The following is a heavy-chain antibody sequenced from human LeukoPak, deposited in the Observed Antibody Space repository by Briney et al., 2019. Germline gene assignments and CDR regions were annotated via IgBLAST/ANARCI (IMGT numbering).Heavy chain of an antibody. D-gene: IGHD6-19*01. Sequence: ASVKVSCKASGYTFTGYAMDWVRQAPGQRLEWMGWINTGNGDTKYSQKVQGRATITRDTSASTAYMELSSLRSEDTAVYYCARGVWQGSYSSAYYTFDYWGQGILVTVSS. CDR1: GYTFTGYA. J-gene: IGHJ4*02. V-gene: IGHV1-3*04. CDR3: ARGVWQGSYSSAYYTFDY. CDR2: INTGNGDT.